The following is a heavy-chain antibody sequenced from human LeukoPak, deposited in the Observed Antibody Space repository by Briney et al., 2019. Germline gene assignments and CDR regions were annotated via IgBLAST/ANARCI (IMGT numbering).Heavy chain of an antibody. CDR2: INPNSGGT. Sequence: ASVKVSCKASGYTFTSYGISWVRQAPGQGLEWMGWINPNSGGTNYAQKFQGRVTMTRDTSISTAYMELSRLRSDDTAVYYCARVQRRDGYSVNYWGQGTLVTVSS. CDR1: GYTFTSYG. D-gene: IGHD5-24*01. CDR3: ARVQRRDGYSVNY. J-gene: IGHJ4*02. V-gene: IGHV1-2*02.